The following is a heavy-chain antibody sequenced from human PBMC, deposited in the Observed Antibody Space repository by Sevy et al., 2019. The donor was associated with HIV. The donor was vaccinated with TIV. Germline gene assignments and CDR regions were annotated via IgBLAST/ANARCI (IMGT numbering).Heavy chain of an antibody. CDR1: GFTFSSYW. CDR3: ARDGRYSYGYRNYYYYYGMDV. CDR2: IKQDGSEK. J-gene: IGHJ6*02. Sequence: GGSLRLSCAASGFTFSSYWMSWVRQAPGKGLEWVANIKQDGSEKYYVDSVKGRFTISRDNAKNSLYLQMNSLRAEVTAVYYCARDGRYSYGYRNYYYYYGMDVWGQGTTVTVSS. D-gene: IGHD5-18*01. V-gene: IGHV3-7*01.